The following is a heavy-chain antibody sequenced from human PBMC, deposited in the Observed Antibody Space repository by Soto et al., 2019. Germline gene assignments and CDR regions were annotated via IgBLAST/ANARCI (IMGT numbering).Heavy chain of an antibody. D-gene: IGHD2-21*02. CDR1: GGPISSYY. Sequence: PSETLSLTCTVAGGPISSYYWSWIRQPPGKGLEWIGYIYYRGSTNYNPSLKSRVTISVDTSKNRFSLKLSSVTAADTAVYYCARAQQCGGDCYSGAFDICGQGTMVT. J-gene: IGHJ3*02. V-gene: IGHV4-59*01. CDR2: IYYRGST. CDR3: ARAQQCGGDCYSGAFDI.